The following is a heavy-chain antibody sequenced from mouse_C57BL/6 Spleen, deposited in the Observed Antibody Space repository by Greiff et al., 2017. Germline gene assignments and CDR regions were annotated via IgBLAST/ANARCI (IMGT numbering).Heavy chain of an antibody. CDR2: INPNNDGT. V-gene: IGHV1-22*01. Sequence: VQLQQSGPELVKPGASVKMSCKASGYTFTDYNMHWVKQSHGKSLEWIGYINPNNDGTSYNQKFKGKATLTVNKSSSTAYMELRSLTSEDSAVYYCATSITTAYYAMDYWGQGTSVTVSS. CDR3: ATSITTAYYAMDY. CDR1: GYTFTDYN. J-gene: IGHJ4*01. D-gene: IGHD1-1*01.